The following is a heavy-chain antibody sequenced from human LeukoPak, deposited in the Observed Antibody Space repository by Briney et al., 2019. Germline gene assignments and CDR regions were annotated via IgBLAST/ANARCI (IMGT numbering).Heavy chain of an antibody. CDR3: ASSGSGSYYQY. Sequence: ASVKVSCKTSGYTFTNYGISWVRQAPGQGLEWMGWISAYNGNTNYAQKLQGRVTVTTDTSTSTAYMELRSLRSDDTAVYYCASSGSGSYYQYWGRGTLVTVSS. D-gene: IGHD3-10*01. CDR1: GYTFTNYG. J-gene: IGHJ4*02. CDR2: ISAYNGNT. V-gene: IGHV1-18*01.